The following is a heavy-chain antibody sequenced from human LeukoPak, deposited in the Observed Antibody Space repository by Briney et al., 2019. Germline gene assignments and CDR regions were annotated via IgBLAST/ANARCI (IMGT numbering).Heavy chain of an antibody. CDR1: GGSISSSNW. D-gene: IGHD6-19*01. CDR2: IYHSGST. V-gene: IGHV4-4*02. CDR3: ARVRQYSSGWIDY. Sequence: SETLSLTCAVSGGSISSSNWWSWVRQPPGKGLEWFGIIYHSGSTYYNPSLKSRVTISVGTSKNKFSLKLSSVTAADTAVYYCARVRQYSSGWIDYWGQGTLVTVSS. J-gene: IGHJ4*02.